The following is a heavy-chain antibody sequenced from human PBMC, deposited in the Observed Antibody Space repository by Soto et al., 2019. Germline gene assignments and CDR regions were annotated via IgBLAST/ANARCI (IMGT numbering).Heavy chain of an antibody. CDR3: ARDRRPYYYYYGMDV. V-gene: IGHV3-30-3*01. CDR2: ISYDGSNK. J-gene: IGHJ6*02. Sequence: GGSLRLSCAASGFTFSSYAMSWVRQAPGKGLEWVAVISYDGSNKYYADSVKGRFTISRDNSKNTLYLQMNSLRAEDTAVYYCARDRRPYYYYYGMDVWGQGTTVTVSS. CDR1: GFTFSSYA.